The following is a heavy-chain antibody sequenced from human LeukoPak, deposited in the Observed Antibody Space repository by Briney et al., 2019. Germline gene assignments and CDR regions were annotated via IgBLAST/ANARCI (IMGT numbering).Heavy chain of an antibody. CDR2: IYHSGST. D-gene: IGHD4-11*01. CDR1: GGSVSSANYY. CDR3: ARVGMTNDAFDI. Sequence: SETLSLTCTVSGGSVSSANYYWSWIRQPPGKGLEWIGYIYHSGSTNYDPSLKSRVTISIDTSKNQFSLRLSSVTAADTAVYYCARVGMTNDAFDIWGQGTMVTVSS. J-gene: IGHJ3*02. V-gene: IGHV4-61*01.